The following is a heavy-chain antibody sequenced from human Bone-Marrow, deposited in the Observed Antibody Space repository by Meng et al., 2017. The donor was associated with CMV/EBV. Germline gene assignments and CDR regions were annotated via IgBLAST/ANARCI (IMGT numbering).Heavy chain of an antibody. V-gene: IGHV1-46*01. CDR3: ARDRSRSGTYAHDACDI. D-gene: IGHD3-10*01. Sequence: ASVKVSCKASGYIFTIYYMHWVRQVPGQGLEWMGLLNPSGDSTTYAQIFQGRVTMTRDTSTSTVYLELSSLRSEDTAVYYCARDRSRSGTYAHDACDIWGQGIMVTVSS. CDR2: LNPSGDST. CDR1: GYIFTIYY. J-gene: IGHJ3*02.